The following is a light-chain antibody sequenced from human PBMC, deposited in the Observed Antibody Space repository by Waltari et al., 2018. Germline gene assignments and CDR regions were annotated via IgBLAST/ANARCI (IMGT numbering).Light chain of an antibody. CDR1: QSISSW. V-gene: IGKV1-5*01. CDR3: QQYNSYSYT. J-gene: IGKJ2*01. Sequence: DIQMTQSPSTLSASVGDRFTITCRASQSISSWLAWYQQKPGKAPKLLIYNASSLESGVPSRFSGSGSGKEFTLTISSLQPDDFATYYCQQYNSYSYTFGQGTKLEIK. CDR2: NAS.